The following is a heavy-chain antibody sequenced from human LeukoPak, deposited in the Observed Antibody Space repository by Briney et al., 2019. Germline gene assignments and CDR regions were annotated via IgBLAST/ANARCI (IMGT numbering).Heavy chain of an antibody. CDR3: ARLMGADLPKYYFDN. D-gene: IGHD3-3*01. CDR2: IYPGDSDT. CDR1: GYSFTKYW. Sequence: GESLIISCKGSGYSFTKYWIGWVRQMPGKGLEWMGIIYPGDSDTRYSPSFQGQVTISADKSISTAYLQWTSLKASDTAMYYCARLMGADLPKYYFDNWGQGTLVTVSS. J-gene: IGHJ4*01. V-gene: IGHV5-51*01.